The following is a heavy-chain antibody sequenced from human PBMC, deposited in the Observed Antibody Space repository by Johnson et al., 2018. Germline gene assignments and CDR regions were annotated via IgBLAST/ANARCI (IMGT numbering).Heavy chain of an antibody. CDR3: ARGEGFGAYYYYMDV. Sequence: QVQLQQWGAGLLKPSETLSLTCAVYGGSFSGYYWSWIRQPPGKGLEWIGEINHSGSTNYNPSLKSRVTISVDTSKNQFYLKLSSVTAADTAVYDCARGEGFGAYYYYMDVWGKGTTVTVSS. V-gene: IGHV4-34*01. J-gene: IGHJ6*03. CDR1: GGSFSGYY. D-gene: IGHD3-10*01. CDR2: INHSGST.